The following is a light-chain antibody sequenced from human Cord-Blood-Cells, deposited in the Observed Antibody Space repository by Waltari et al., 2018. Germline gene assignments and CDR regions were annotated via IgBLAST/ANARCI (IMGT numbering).Light chain of an antibody. J-gene: IGKJ4*01. CDR1: QSVSSY. CDR2: DAS. Sequence: EIEFTQSPATLSLSSGERATLSCRASQSVSSYLAWYQQKPGQAPRLLIYDASNRATGIPARFSGSGSGPDFTLTISSLEPEDFAVDYGQQRSNAPKRTFCGGTKVELK. CDR3: QQRSNAPKRT. V-gene: IGKV3-11*01.